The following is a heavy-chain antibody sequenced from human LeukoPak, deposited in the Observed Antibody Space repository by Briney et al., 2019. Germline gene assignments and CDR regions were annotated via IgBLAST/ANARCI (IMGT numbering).Heavy chain of an antibody. CDR2: ISGFNT. D-gene: IGHD2-8*01. CDR1: GFAFSNYA. J-gene: IGHJ4*02. V-gene: IGHV3-23*01. CDR3: AKDVCTSPRCLLYFDS. Sequence: GGSLRLSCTTSGFAFSNYAMNWVRQAPGKGPEWVSGISGFNTYYADSVKGRFTIFRDSSKNVLYLQMDRLRAEDTAVYSCAKDVCTSPRCLLYFDSWGQGTLVTVSS.